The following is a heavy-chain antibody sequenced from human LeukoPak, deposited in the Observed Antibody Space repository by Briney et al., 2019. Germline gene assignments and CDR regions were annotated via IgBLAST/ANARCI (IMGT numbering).Heavy chain of an antibody. CDR3: ARVVASAVRGVMEMDV. CDR2: IIPIFGTA. V-gene: IGHV1-69*13. CDR1: GGTFSSYA. J-gene: IGHJ6*04. Sequence: SVKVSCKASGGTFSSYAISWVRQAPGQGLEWMGGIIPIFGTANYAQKFQGRVTITADESTSTAYMELSSLRSEDTAVYYCARVVASAVRGVMEMDVWGKGTTVTVSS. D-gene: IGHD3-10*01.